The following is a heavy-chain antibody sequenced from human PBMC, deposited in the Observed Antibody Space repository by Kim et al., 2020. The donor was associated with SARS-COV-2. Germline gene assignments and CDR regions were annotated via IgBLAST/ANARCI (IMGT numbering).Heavy chain of an antibody. CDR1: GFTFSSYA. J-gene: IGHJ4*02. CDR2: ISGSGGST. V-gene: IGHV3-23*01. Sequence: GGSLRLSCAASGFTFSSYAMSWVRQAPGKGLEWVSAISGSGGSTYYADSVKGRFTISRDNSKNTLYLQMNSLRAEDTAVYYCAKVVGATISSDYFDYWGQGTLVTVSS. CDR3: AKVVGATISSDYFDY. D-gene: IGHD1-26*01.